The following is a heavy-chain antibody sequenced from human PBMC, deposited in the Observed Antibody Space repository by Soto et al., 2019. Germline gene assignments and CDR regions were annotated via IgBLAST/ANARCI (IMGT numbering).Heavy chain of an antibody. J-gene: IGHJ6*02. CDR3: ARGNFDWLLNWYGMDV. D-gene: IGHD3-9*01. Sequence: GEYLTISCKGSGYSFTSYWIGWVRQMPGKGLEWMGIIYPGDSDTRYSPSFQGQVTISADKSISTAYLQWSSLKASDTAMYYCARGNFDWLLNWYGMDVWGQGTTVTVSS. CDR2: IYPGDSDT. CDR1: GYSFTSYW. V-gene: IGHV5-51*01.